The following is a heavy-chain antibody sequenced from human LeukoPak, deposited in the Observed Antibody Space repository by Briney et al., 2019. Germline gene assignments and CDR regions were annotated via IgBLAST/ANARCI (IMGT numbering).Heavy chain of an antibody. D-gene: IGHD2-2*01. Sequence: PGTSLRLSCAASGFTLTNYAMHWVRQAPGKGLEWVSAIGGGADYTFYADSVTGRFTISRGNSKNTLYLQMNSLRAEDTAVYYCAKELVSRSSLSFDYWGQGTRVTVSS. CDR2: IGGGADYT. CDR3: AKELVSRSSLSFDY. CDR1: GFTLTNYA. V-gene: IGHV3-23*01. J-gene: IGHJ4*02.